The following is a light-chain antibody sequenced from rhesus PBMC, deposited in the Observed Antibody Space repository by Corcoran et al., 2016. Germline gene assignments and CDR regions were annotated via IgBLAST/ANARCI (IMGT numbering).Light chain of an antibody. J-gene: IGKJ2*01. CDR2: KAV. Sequence: DIQMTQSPSSLSASVGDTVTITCRASQGISSWLAWYQQKPGKAPKLLIYKAVSLQSGVPSRFSGSGSGTDFTLTISSLQSEDFATYYCQQFSSRPYSFDQGPKVEIK. V-gene: IGKV1-22*01. CDR1: QGISSW. CDR3: QQFSSRPYS.